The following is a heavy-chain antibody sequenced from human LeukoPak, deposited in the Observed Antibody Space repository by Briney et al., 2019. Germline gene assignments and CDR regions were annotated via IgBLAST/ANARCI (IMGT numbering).Heavy chain of an antibody. CDR1: GGTFSSYA. Sequence: SVKVSCKASGGTFSSYAISWVRQAPGQGLEWMGGIIPIFGTANYAQKFQGRVTITADESTSTAYMELSSLRSEGTAVYYCARAIPPPTAMVRFYYYYGMDVWGQGTTVTVSS. D-gene: IGHD5-18*01. CDR2: IIPIFGTA. CDR3: ARAIPPPTAMVRFYYYYGMDV. V-gene: IGHV1-69*13. J-gene: IGHJ6*02.